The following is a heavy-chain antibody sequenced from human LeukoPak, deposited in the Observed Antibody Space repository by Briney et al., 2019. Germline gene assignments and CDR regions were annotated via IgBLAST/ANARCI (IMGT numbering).Heavy chain of an antibody. CDR1: GFTFSSYE. CDR2: ISSSGGTI. CDR3: ARDTLLRY. J-gene: IGHJ4*02. V-gene: IGHV3-48*03. Sequence: PGGSLTLSCAASGFTFSSYEMNWVRQAPGKGLEWVSYISSSGGTIYYADSVKGRFTISRDNAKNSLYLQMNSLRAEDTAVYYCARDTLLRYWGQGTLVTVSS.